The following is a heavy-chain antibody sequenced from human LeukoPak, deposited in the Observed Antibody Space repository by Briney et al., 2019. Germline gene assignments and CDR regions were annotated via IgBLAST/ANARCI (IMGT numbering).Heavy chain of an antibody. CDR1: GFTFSNYW. D-gene: IGHD5-12*01. V-gene: IGHV3-74*01. CDR3: ARGGATICDN. J-gene: IGHJ4*02. CDR2: INSNGSST. Sequence: GGSLRLSCAASGFTFSNYWMHWVRQAPGKGLVWVSRINSNGSSTNYADSVKGRFTISRDNAKNTLYLQMSSLRAEDTAVYYCARGGATICDNWGQGTLVTVSS.